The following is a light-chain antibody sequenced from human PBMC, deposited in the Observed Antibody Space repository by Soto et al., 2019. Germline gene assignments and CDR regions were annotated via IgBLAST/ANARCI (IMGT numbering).Light chain of an antibody. J-gene: IGKJ5*01. V-gene: IGKV3-15*01. CDR1: QSVSSN. Sequence: EIVMTQSPATLSVSPGERATLSCRARQSVSSNLAWYQQKPGQAPRLLIYGASTRATGIPARFSGSGSGTEFTLTISSLQSEDFAVYYGQQYNNWPSITGGQGTRLEIK. CDR3: QQYNNWPSIT. CDR2: GAS.